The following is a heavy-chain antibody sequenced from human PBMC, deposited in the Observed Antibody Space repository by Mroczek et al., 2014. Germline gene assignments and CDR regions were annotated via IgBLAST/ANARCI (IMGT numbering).Heavy chain of an antibody. D-gene: IGHD1-26*01. V-gene: IGHV3-49*03. CDR3: TREVQWELLYPDY. Sequence: VQLQESGGRLGTARRSLRLSCTASGFTFGDYAMSWFHQAPGKGLEWVGFIRSKAYGGTTEYAASVKGRFTISRDDSKSIAYLQMNSLKTEDTAVYYCTREVQWELLYPDYWGQGTLVTVPS. CDR2: IRSKAYGGTT. CDR1: GFTFGDYA. J-gene: IGHJ4*02.